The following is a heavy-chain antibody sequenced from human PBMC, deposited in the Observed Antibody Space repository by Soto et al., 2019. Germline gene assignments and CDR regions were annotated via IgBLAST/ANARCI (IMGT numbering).Heavy chain of an antibody. V-gene: IGHV4-39*02. CDR3: ARDLSSHTGPEI. CDR2: IHNSGST. D-gene: IGHD6-6*01. Sequence: QPQLQESGPGLVKPSETLSLTCTVSGGSVSSCGNYWGWVRQPPGKGLQWIGSIHNSGSTSYNPSQRSRVTSSVCTPRHESPRTQTPVTAAVTAVYYGARDLSSHTGPEIWGQGLRVTVSS. CDR1: GGSVSSCGNY. J-gene: IGHJ4*02.